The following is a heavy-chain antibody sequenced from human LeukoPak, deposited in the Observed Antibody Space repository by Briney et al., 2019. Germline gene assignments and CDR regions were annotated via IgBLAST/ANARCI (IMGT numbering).Heavy chain of an antibody. V-gene: IGHV4-4*07. J-gene: IGHJ3*02. CDR2: IYTSGST. CDR3: AGLYSSSSDAFDI. CDR1: GGSISSYY. Sequence: KPSETLSLTCTVSGGSISSYYWSWIRQPAGKGLEWIGRIYTSGSTNYNPSLKSRVTISVDTSKNQFSLKLSSVTAADTAVYYCAGLYSSSSDAFDIWGQGTMVTVSS. D-gene: IGHD6-6*01.